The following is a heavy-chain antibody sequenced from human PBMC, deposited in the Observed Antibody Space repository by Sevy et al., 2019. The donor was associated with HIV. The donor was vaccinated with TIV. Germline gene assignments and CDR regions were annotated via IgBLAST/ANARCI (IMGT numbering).Heavy chain of an antibody. CDR3: ALERLSSDVAEYFQN. V-gene: IGHV3-30-3*01. CDR1: GFTFNRYS. J-gene: IGHJ1*01. Sequence: GGSLRLSCAASGFTFNRYSMHWVCQAPGKGLEWVATISFDATNKHYPDSVKGRFTISRDNFQNSLFLQMDSLRPEDTAVYYCALERLSSDVAEYFQNWGQGTLVTVSS. D-gene: IGHD1-1*01. CDR2: ISFDATNK.